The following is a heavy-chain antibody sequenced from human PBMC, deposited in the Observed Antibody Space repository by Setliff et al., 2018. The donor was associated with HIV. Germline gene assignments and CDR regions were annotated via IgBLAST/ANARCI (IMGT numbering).Heavy chain of an antibody. Sequence: SETLSLTCTVSGGSISSYYWSWIRQSPGKGLEWIGHMYISGSTTYNPSLKSRVTLSVDTSRNQFSLNLSSVTAADTAVYYCARAINKAFDIWGQGTMVTVSS. CDR3: ARAINKAFDI. CDR2: MYISGST. J-gene: IGHJ3*02. CDR1: GGSISSYY. V-gene: IGHV4-4*08.